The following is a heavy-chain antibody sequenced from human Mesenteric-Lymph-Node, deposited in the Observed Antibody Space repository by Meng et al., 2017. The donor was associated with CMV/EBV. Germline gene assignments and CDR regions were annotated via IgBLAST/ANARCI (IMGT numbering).Heavy chain of an antibody. J-gene: IGHJ4*02. CDR3: ARGSSYDILTGYFDY. D-gene: IGHD3-9*01. CDR1: GGSFSGYY. V-gene: IGHV4-34*01. Sequence: QVTFHQWGAGLFKPSETLSVKCAVYGGSFSGYYWNWIRQSPEKGLAWIGEINHSGSTTYNPSFTSRIIISVDTSTNQISLNMSSVTAADTAVYYCARGSSYDILTGYFDYWGQGALVTVSS. CDR2: INHSGST.